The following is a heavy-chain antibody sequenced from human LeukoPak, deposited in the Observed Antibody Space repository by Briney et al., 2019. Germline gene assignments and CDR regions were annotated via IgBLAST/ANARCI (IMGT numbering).Heavy chain of an antibody. CDR1: GFTFSSYA. CDR3: AKDGPLLWFGESFDY. CDR2: ISGSGGST. D-gene: IGHD3-10*01. V-gene: IGHV3-23*01. J-gene: IGHJ4*02. Sequence: PGGSLRLSCAASGFTFSSYAMGWVRQAPGKGLEWVSAISGSGGSTYYADSVKGRFTISRDNSKNTLYLQMNSLRAEDTAVYYCAKDGPLLWFGESFDYWGQGTLVTVSS.